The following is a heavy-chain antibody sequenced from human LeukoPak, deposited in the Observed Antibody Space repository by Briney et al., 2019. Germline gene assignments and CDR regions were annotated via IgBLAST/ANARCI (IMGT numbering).Heavy chain of an antibody. CDR2: ISGSGGST. V-gene: IGHV3-23*01. Sequence: PGGSLRLSCAASGFTFSSHGMNWVRQAPGKGLEWVSAISGSGGSTYYADSVKGRFTISRDNSKNTLYLQMNSLRAEDTAVYYCAKDKSSGWYVAFDIWGQGTMVTVSS. CDR1: GFTFSSHG. D-gene: IGHD6-19*01. CDR3: AKDKSSGWYVAFDI. J-gene: IGHJ3*02.